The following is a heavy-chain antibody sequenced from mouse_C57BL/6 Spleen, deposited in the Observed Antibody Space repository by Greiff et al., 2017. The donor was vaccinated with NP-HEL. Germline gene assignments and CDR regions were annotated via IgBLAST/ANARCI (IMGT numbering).Heavy chain of an antibody. Sequence: EVKLQESGPGLVKPSQSLSLTCTVTGYSITSGYGWNWIRQFPGNKLEWMGYISYSGNTNYNPSLKSRISITRDTSKNQFFLQLNSVTTEDTATYYCARTARIKYWGQGTTLTSAS. V-gene: IGHV3-2*02. CDR2: ISYSGNT. CDR3: ARTARIKY. D-gene: IGHD1-2*01. J-gene: IGHJ2*01. CDR1: GYSITSGYG.